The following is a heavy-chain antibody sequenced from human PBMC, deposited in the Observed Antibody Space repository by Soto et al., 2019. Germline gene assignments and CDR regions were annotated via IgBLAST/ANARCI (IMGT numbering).Heavy chain of an antibody. J-gene: IGHJ4*02. V-gene: IGHV4-34*01. CDR3: ARLGYYGSGSYYNGKYYFDY. Sequence: SETLSLTCAVYGGSFSGYYWSWIRQPPGKGLEWIGEFNHSGSTNYNPSLKSRVTISVDTSKNQFSLKLSSVTAADTAVYYCARLGYYGSGSYYNGKYYFDYWGQGTLVTVSS. CDR2: FNHSGST. CDR1: GGSFSGYY. D-gene: IGHD3-10*01.